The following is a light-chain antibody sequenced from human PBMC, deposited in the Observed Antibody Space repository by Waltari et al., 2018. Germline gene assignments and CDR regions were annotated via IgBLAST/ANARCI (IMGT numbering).Light chain of an antibody. CDR1: QGISSY. V-gene: IGKV1-8*01. CDR3: QQYYSYPRT. J-gene: IGKJ1*01. CDR2: AAS. Sequence: AIRITQSPSSLSASTGDRFTITCRASQGISSYLAWYQQKPGKAPKLLIYAASTLQSGVPSRFSGSGSGTDFTLTISCLQSEDVATYYCQQYYSYPRTFGQGTKVEIK.